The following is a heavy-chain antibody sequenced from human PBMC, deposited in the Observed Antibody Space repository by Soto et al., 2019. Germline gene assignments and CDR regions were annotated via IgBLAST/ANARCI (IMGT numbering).Heavy chain of an antibody. CDR3: AKDTAISPSNMDV. J-gene: IGHJ6*03. CDR1: GFTFSNFA. V-gene: IGHV3-23*01. CDR2: ISGSTGTT. D-gene: IGHD3-3*02. Sequence: VQVLESGGGSVQPGGSLRLSCAASGFTFSNFAMSWVRHAPGKGLEWVSEISGSTGTTYYADSVKGRFIISRDNSKNTLHRKKNGLRAEDPAVYYGAKDTAISPSNMDVWGKGTTVTVSS.